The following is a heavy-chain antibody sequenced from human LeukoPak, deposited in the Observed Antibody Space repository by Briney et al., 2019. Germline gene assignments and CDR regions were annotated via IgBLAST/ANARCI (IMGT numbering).Heavy chain of an antibody. J-gene: IGHJ3*02. CDR1: GFTFSSYA. V-gene: IGHV3-64*01. D-gene: IGHD4-23*01. Sequence: TGGSLRLSCAASGFTFSSYAMHWVRQAPGKGLEYVSAISSNGGSTYYANSVKGRFTISRDNAKNSLYLQMNSLRAEDTAVYYCARDATPTTVVTDVGAFDIWGQGTMVTVSS. CDR3: ARDATPTTVVTDVGAFDI. CDR2: ISSNGGST.